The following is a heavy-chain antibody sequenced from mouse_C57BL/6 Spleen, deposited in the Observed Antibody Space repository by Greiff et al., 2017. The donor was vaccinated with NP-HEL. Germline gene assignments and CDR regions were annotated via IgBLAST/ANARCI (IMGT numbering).Heavy chain of an antibody. CDR2: IDPETGGT. V-gene: IGHV1-15*01. CDR1: GYTFTDYE. D-gene: IGHD1-1*01. CDR3: TRKGITTVVARAMDY. Sequence: VQLQQSGAELVRPGASVTLSCKASGYTFTDYEMHWVKQTPVHGLEWIGAIDPETGGTAYNQKFKGKAILTADKSSSTAYMELRSLTSEDSAVYYCTRKGITTVVARAMDYWGQGTSVTVSS. J-gene: IGHJ4*01.